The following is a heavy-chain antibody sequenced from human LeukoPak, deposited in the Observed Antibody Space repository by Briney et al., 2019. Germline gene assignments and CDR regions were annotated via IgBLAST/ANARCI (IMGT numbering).Heavy chain of an antibody. V-gene: IGHV3-48*02. CDR2: SSSTGNTI. Sequence: GGSLRLSCAASGFTFSRYGMNWVRPAPGKGLEWVSYSSSTGNTIFYADSVKGRFTISRDNAKNSLYLQMNSLIDEDTAVYYCVRDWYSNTWHPDHWGQGTLVTVSS. J-gene: IGHJ4*02. CDR1: GFTFSRYG. D-gene: IGHD1-26*01. CDR3: VRDWYSNTWHPDH.